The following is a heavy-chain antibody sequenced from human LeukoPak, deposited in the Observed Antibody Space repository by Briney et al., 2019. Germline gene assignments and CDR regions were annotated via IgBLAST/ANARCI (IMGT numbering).Heavy chain of an antibody. V-gene: IGHV3-23*01. CDR3: AKETRSGIAAAVVL. CDR2: ISGSGSTT. D-gene: IGHD6-13*01. Sequence: GGSLRLSCAASGFTFSNYAMTWVRQAPGKGLEWVSAISGSGSTTYYADSVKGRFTISRDNSKSTLYLQMNSLRAEDTAVFYCAKETRSGIAAAVVLWAQGTLVTVSS. J-gene: IGHJ1*01. CDR1: GFTFSNYA.